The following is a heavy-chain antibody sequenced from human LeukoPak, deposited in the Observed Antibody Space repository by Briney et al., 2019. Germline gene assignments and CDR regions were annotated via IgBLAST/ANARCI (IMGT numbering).Heavy chain of an antibody. Sequence: GGALRLSCAASGFTFSSYGMHWGRQAPGKRLEGGAVIWYDGSNKYYADSVKGRFTISIDNSKNTLYLQMNSLSAEDTAVYYCARGPTYYYGMDVWGQGTTVTVSS. CDR2: IWYDGSNK. J-gene: IGHJ6*02. CDR3: ARGPTYYYGMDV. CDR1: GFTFSSYG. V-gene: IGHV3-33*01.